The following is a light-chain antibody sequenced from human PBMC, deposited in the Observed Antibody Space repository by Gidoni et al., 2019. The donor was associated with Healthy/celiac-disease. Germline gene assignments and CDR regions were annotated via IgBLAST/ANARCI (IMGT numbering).Light chain of an antibody. CDR2: ASS. CDR1: QSISIY. Sequence: IQMTQSPSSLSASVGDRVTITCRASQSISIYLNWYQQKTGKAPKHLIYASSSLQSGVPSRFSGSGSGTDYTLTISSRQPEDFATYYCQQSYRKPPTFGPGTKVEIK. CDR3: QQSYRKPPT. J-gene: IGKJ1*01. V-gene: IGKV1-39*01.